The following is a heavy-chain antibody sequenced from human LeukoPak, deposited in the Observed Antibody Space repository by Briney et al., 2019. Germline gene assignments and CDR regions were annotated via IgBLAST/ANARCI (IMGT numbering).Heavy chain of an antibody. CDR1: SSSNYY. Sequence: SSSNYYWGWVRQAPGKGLEWVSAISGSGGSTYYADSVKGRFTISRDNSKNTLYLQMNSLRAEDTAVYYCAKLIAVAGPGGYWGQGTLVIVSS. CDR3: AKLIAVAGPGGY. CDR2: ISGSGGST. V-gene: IGHV3-23*01. J-gene: IGHJ4*02. D-gene: IGHD6-19*01.